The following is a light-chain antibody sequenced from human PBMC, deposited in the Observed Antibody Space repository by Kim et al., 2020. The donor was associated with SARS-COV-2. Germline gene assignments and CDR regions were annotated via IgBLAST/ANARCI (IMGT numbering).Light chain of an antibody. CDR1: QNIRNY. J-gene: IGKJ1*01. Sequence: DIQMNQSPSSLSASVGDRVTITCRASQNIRNYVNWYQQKPGRAPSLLIYAASSLQSGVPSRFSGGGSGTDFTLTISSLQSEDSASYYCQQSYTTPRTFGQGTKVDIK. CDR2: AAS. V-gene: IGKV1-39*01. CDR3: QQSYTTPRT.